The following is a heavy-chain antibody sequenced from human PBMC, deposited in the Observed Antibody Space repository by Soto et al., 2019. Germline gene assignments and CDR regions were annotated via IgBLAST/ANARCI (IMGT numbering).Heavy chain of an antibody. CDR3: ARGVRGHYGFDV. CDR2: IKFDGSSA. Sequence: EVQLVESEGGLVQPGGSLRLSCAASGFTFSDYWIHWVRQAPGKGLVWVSRIKFDGSSANYADSVKGRFTISRDNARDTVYLQMNSLRAEDTAVYYCARGVRGHYGFDVWGQGTMVTVSS. CDR1: GFTFSDYW. J-gene: IGHJ3*01. D-gene: IGHD3-10*02. V-gene: IGHV3-74*01.